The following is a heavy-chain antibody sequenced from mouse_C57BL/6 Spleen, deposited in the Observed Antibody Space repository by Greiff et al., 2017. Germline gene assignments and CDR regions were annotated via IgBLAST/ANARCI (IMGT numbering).Heavy chain of an antibody. J-gene: IGHJ2*01. V-gene: IGHV14-1*01. CDR1: GFNIKDYY. CDR3: TTSYGNYPFDY. D-gene: IGHD2-1*01. CDR2: IDPEDGDT. Sequence: EVKLQQSGAELVRPGASVKLSCKASGFNIKDYYMHWVKQRPEQGLEWIGRIDPEDGDTEYAPKFQGKATMTADTSSNTAYLQLSSLTSEDTAVYYCTTSYGNYPFDYWGQGTTLTVSS.